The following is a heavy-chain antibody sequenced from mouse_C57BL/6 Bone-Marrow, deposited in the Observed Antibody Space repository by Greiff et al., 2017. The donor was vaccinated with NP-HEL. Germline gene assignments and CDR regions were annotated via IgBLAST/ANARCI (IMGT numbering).Heavy chain of an antibody. V-gene: IGHV5-6*01. CDR3: ARRFRGKDYYAMDY. CDR1: GFTFSSYG. J-gene: IGHJ4*01. D-gene: IGHD3-3*01. CDR2: ISSGGSYT. Sequence: EVQLVESGGDLVKPGGSLKLSCAASGFTFSSYGMSWVRQTPDKRLEWVATISSGGSYTYYPDSVKGRFTISRDNAKNTLYLQMSSLKSEDTAMYYCARRFRGKDYYAMDYWGQGTSVTVSS.